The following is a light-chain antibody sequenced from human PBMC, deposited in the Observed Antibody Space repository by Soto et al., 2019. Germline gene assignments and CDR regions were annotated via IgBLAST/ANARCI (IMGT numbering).Light chain of an antibody. Sequence: PGDRATLSCRASQSVSISYLAWYQQKPGQAPRLLIYGASNRATGIPDRFSGSGSGTDFTLTISRLEPEDFALYYCQQYGSSPGTFGQGTKLEI. CDR3: QQYGSSPGT. V-gene: IGKV3-20*01. J-gene: IGKJ2*01. CDR2: GAS. CDR1: QSVSISY.